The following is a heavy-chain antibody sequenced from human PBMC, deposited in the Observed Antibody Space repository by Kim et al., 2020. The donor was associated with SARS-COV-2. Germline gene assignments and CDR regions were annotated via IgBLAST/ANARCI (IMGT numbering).Heavy chain of an antibody. CDR1: GGSISSSSYY. Sequence: SETLSLTCTVSGGSISSSSYYWGWIRQPPGKGLEWIGSIYYSGSTYYNPSLKSRVTISVDTSKNQFSLKLSSVTAADTAVYYCARICSGGSCYSSGLDYWGQGTLVTVSS. CDR2: IYYSGST. J-gene: IGHJ4*02. D-gene: IGHD2-15*01. V-gene: IGHV4-39*01. CDR3: ARICSGGSCYSSGLDY.